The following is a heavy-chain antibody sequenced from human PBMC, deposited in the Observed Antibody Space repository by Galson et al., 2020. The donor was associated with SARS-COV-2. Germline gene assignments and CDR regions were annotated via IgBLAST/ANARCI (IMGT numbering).Heavy chain of an antibody. CDR3: AKGALAIGGVSDP. Sequence: TGGSLRLSCAASGFTFDDYAMHWVRQAPGKGLEWVSGISWNSGSIGYADSVKGRFTISRDNAKNSLYLQMNSLRAEDTALYYCAKGALAIGGVSDPWGQGTLVTVSS. CDR2: ISWNSGSI. CDR1: GFTFDDYA. V-gene: IGHV3-9*01. J-gene: IGHJ5*02. D-gene: IGHD3-3*02.